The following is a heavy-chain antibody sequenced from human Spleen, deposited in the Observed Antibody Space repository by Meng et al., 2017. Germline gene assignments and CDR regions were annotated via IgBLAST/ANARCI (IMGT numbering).Heavy chain of an antibody. V-gene: IGHV3-21*01. D-gene: IGHD6-13*01. J-gene: IGHJ5*02. Sequence: GESLKISCVDSGFSFSAYRMTWVRQAPGKGLEWVSSISSSGSHISYADSVKGRFTISRDNAKKSLYLQMNSLRAEDTAVYYCVKVAAFGYNNSWYNWFDPWGQGTLVTVSS. CDR2: ISSSGSHI. CDR3: VKVAAFGYNNSWYNWFDP. CDR1: GFSFSAYR.